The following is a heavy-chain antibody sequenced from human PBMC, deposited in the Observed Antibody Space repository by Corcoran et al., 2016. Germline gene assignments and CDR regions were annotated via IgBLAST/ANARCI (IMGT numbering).Heavy chain of an antibody. CDR3: ARHLSFSGSYQEAYFDY. V-gene: IGHV5-51*01. D-gene: IGHD1-26*01. Sequence: EVQLVQSGAEVKKPGESLKISCKGSGYSFTSYWIGWVRQMPGKGLEWMGIIYPGDSDTRYSPSFQGQVTISADKSISTAYLQWSSLKASDTAMYYWARHLSFSGSYQEAYFDYWGQGTLVTVSS. J-gene: IGHJ4*02. CDR1: GYSFTSYW. CDR2: IYPGDSDT.